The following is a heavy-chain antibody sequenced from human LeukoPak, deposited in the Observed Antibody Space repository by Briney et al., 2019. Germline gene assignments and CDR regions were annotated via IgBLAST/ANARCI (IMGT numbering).Heavy chain of an antibody. V-gene: IGHV1-69*04. CDR3: ARDKMATQMDY. J-gene: IGHJ4*02. CDR2: IIPILGIA. CDR1: GGTFSSYA. D-gene: IGHD5-24*01. Sequence: SVKVSCKASGGTFSSYAISWVRQAPGQGLKWMGRIIPILGIANYAQKFQGRVTITADKSTSTAYMELSSLRSEDTAVYYCARDKMATQMDYWGQGTLVTVSS.